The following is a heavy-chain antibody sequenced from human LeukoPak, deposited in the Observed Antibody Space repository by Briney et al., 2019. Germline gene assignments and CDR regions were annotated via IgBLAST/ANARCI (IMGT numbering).Heavy chain of an antibody. J-gene: IGHJ4*02. D-gene: IGHD1-20*01. Sequence: SETLSLTCTVSGGSISSSSYYWDWIRQPPGKGLEWIGSIYYSGSTSYNPPHKSRSTISVDTSKNQFSLRLSSVTVADTALYYCARGIYNWNYFDYWGQGILVTVSS. CDR1: GGSISSSSYY. V-gene: IGHV4-39*01. CDR2: IYYSGST. CDR3: ARGIYNWNYFDY.